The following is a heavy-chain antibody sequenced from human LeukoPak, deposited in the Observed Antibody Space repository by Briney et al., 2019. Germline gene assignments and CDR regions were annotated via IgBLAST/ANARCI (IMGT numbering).Heavy chain of an antibody. Sequence: ASVKVSCKASGYTFTNYAINWVRQAPGKGLEWMGWINANTGNPTYALGFTGRFVLSLDTSVSTAYLQISSLKAEDTAVYYCARGDTGPTYNSNWYETDYWGQGTLVTVSS. J-gene: IGHJ4*02. V-gene: IGHV7-4-1*02. CDR1: GYTFTNYA. CDR3: ARGDTGPTYNSNWYETDY. D-gene: IGHD6-13*01. CDR2: INANTGNP.